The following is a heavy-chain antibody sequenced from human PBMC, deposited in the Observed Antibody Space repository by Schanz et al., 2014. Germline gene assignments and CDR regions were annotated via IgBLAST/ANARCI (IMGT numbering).Heavy chain of an antibody. J-gene: IGHJ4*02. CDR3: AKDPNLVRDSSGYYYSPFDS. Sequence: EVQLLESGGGLVQPGGSLRLSCAASGFSFSIFAMTWVRQAPGQGLEWVSAITGSGGTTHYADSVKGRFTISRDNSKNTLYLQLNSLRVEDTATYFYAKDPNLVRDSSGYYYSPFDSWGQGTLVAVSS. D-gene: IGHD3-22*01. V-gene: IGHV3-23*01. CDR2: ITGSGGTT. CDR1: GFSFSIFA.